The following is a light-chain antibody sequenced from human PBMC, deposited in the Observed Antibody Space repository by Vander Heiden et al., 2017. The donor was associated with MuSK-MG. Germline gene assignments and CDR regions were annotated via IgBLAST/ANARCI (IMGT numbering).Light chain of an antibody. CDR3: QSYDSSIVV. Sequence: NFMLTQPPSVSESPGQTVTISCTRSSGSIASNYVQWYQQRPGSAPNTVIYEDNKRPSGVSDRFSGSIDSSSNSASLTIPGPKNEDEADYYCQSYDSSIVVFGGGTKLTVL. CDR1: SGSIASNY. CDR2: EDN. V-gene: IGLV6-57*03. J-gene: IGLJ2*01.